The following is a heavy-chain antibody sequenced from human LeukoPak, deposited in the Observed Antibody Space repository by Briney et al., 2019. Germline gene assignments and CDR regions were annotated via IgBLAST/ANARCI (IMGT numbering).Heavy chain of an antibody. CDR2: INHSGST. J-gene: IGHJ5*02. CDR1: GGSISSSNW. V-gene: IGHV4-4*02. D-gene: IGHD6-13*01. CDR3: ARGGFGSSWYPNWFDP. Sequence: SGTLSLTCAVSGGSISSSNWWSWVRQPPGKGLEWIGEINHSGSTNYNPSLKSRVTISVDTSKNQFSLKLSSVTAADTAVYYCARGGFGSSWYPNWFDPWGQGTLVTVSS.